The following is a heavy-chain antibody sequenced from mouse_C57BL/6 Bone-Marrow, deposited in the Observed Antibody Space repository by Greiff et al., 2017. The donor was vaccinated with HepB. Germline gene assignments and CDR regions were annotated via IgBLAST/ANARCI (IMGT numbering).Heavy chain of an antibody. CDR2: LSSGGSYT. D-gene: IGHD1-1*01. J-gene: IGHJ2*01. V-gene: IGHV5-6*02. CDR1: GFTFSSYG. Sequence: EVKLMESGGYLVKPGGSLKLSCAASGFTFSSYGMSWVRQTPDKRLEWVATLSSGGSYTYYPDSVKGRFTISRDNAKNTLYLQMSSLKSEDTAMYYCARRDYGSSYGYWGQGTTLTASA. CDR3: ARRDYGSSYGY.